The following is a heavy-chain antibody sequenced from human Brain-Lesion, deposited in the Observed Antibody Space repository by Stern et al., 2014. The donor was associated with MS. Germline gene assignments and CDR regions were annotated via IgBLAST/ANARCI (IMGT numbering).Heavy chain of an antibody. CDR2: FDPEDGET. D-gene: IGHD1-26*01. V-gene: IGHV1-24*01. CDR1: GYTLTELS. J-gene: IGHJ4*02. CDR3: ATLSPGAGGNYYRHFDY. Sequence: QVQLVQSGAEVKKPGASVKVSCKVSGYTLTELSMHWVRQAPRQWLEWMGGFDPEDGETIYAQKFQGRVTMTEDTSTDTAYMELSSLRSEDTAVYYCATLSPGAGGNYYRHFDYWGQGTLVTVSS.